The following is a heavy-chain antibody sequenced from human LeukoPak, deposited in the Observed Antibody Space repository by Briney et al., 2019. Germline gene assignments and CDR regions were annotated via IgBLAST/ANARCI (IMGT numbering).Heavy chain of an antibody. V-gene: IGHV1-46*03. J-gene: IGHJ4*02. D-gene: IGHD6-19*01. Sequence: ASVKVSCKASGYTFTSYYMHWVRQAPGQGLEWMGIINPSGGSTSYAQKFQGRVTMTRDTSTSTVYMELSSPRSEDTAVYYCARETAVAGGFDYWGQGTLVTVSS. CDR2: INPSGGST. CDR1: GYTFTSYY. CDR3: ARETAVAGGFDY.